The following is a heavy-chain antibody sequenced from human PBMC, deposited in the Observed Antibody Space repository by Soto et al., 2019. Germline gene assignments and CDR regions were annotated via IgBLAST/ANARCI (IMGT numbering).Heavy chain of an antibody. D-gene: IGHD3-9*01. J-gene: IGHJ6*01. CDR3: GASGPDLLTGYSRGNLDV. Sequence: GASVKVSCKVSGYTFSSYGISWVREAAGPELEWMGWISAYNGNTNYAQKLQGRVTMTTDTSTSTAYMKLRTLRSDDTAVYDCGASGPDLLTGYSRGNLDVWGQGTTVTVSS. CDR2: ISAYNGNT. V-gene: IGHV1-18*04. CDR1: GYTFSSYG.